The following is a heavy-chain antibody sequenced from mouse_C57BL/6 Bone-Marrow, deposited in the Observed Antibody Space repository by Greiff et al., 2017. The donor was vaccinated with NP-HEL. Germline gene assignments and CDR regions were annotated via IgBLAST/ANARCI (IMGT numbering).Heavy chain of an antibody. CDR1: GYSITSGYY. D-gene: IGHD2-3*01. CDR2: ISYDGSN. Sequence: EVKLLESGPGLVKPSQSLSLTCSVTGYSITSGYYWNWIRQFPGNKLEWMGYISYDGSNNYNPSLKNRISITRDTSKNQFFLKLNSVTTEDTATYYCARDPTDGYSDYWGQGTTLTVSS. CDR3: ARDPTDGYSDY. J-gene: IGHJ2*01. V-gene: IGHV3-6*01.